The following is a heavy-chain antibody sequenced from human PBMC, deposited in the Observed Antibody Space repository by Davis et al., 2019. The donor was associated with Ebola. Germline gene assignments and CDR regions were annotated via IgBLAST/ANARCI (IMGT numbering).Heavy chain of an antibody. CDR3: ARVVTRGLLSADY. J-gene: IGHJ4*02. CDR2: IWYDGSNK. V-gene: IGHV3-33*08. Sequence: GESLKISCAASGFTFSSYGMHWVRQAPGKGLEWVAVIWYDGSNKYYADSVKGRFTISRDNSKNTLYLQMNSLRAEDTAVYYCARVVTRGLLSADYWGQGTLVTVSS. CDR1: GFTFSSYG. D-gene: IGHD4-11*01.